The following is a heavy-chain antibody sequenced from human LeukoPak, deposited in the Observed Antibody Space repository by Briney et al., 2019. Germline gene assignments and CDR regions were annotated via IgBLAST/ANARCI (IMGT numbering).Heavy chain of an antibody. CDR1: GYTFTSYY. V-gene: IGHV1-46*01. Sequence: GASVKLSCKASGYTFTSYYMHLVRQAPGQGLEWMGIINPSGGSTSYAQKFQGRVTMTRDTSTSTVYMELSSLRSEDTAVYYCARENIGVVPGAGDNWFDPWGQGTLVTVFS. CDR3: ARENIGVVPGAGDNWFDP. D-gene: IGHD2-2*01. CDR2: INPSGGST. J-gene: IGHJ5*02.